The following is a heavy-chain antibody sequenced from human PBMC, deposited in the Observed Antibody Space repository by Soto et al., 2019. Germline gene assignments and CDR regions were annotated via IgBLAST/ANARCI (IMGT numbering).Heavy chain of an antibody. V-gene: IGHV5-10-1*01. J-gene: IGHJ4*02. CDR1: GYSFTSYW. CDR3: AGRTCSSWYYFDY. CDR2: IDPSDSYT. Sequence: GESLTISCKGSGYSFTSYWISWVRQMPGKGLEWMGRIDPSDSYTNYSPSFQGHVTISADKSISTAYLQWSSLKASDTAMYYCAGRTCSSWYYFDYWGQGTLVTVSS. D-gene: IGHD6-13*01.